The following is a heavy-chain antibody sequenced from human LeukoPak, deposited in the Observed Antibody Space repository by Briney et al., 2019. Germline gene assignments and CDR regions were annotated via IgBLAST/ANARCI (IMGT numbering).Heavy chain of an antibody. Sequence: SETLSLTCAVYGGSFSGYYWSWIRQPPGKGLEWIGEINHSGSTNYNPSLKSRVTISVDTSKNQFSLKLSSVTAADTAVYYCARGGGLLWFGEFQDNWFDPWGQGTLVTVSS. CDR3: ARGGGLLWFGEFQDNWFDP. CDR1: GGSFSGYY. J-gene: IGHJ5*02. CDR2: INHSGST. V-gene: IGHV4-34*01. D-gene: IGHD3-10*01.